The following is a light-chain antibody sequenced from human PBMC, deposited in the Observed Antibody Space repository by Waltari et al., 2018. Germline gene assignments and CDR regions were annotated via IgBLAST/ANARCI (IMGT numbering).Light chain of an antibody. J-gene: IGKJ1*01. V-gene: IGKV3-15*01. Sequence: EIVMTQSPVTLSVSPGERATLSCRASQSVGTDLAWYQQKPGRAPRLLIHGASTGVTGIPARFRGSGSGTQFTLTISSLQSEDFAVYYCQQYNSRRTFGQGTKVEI. CDR3: QQYNSRRT. CDR2: GAS. CDR1: QSVGTD.